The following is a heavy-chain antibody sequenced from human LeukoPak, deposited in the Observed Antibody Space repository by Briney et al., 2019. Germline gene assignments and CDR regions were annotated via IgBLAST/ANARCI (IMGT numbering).Heavy chain of an antibody. CDR1: GGSISSGSYY. D-gene: IGHD5-18*01. V-gene: IGHV4-61*02. CDR3: ARTSGYSYGYGGFDY. Sequence: SETLSLTCTVSGGSISSGSYYWRWIRQPAGKGLEWIVRIYTSGSTNYNPSLKSRVTISVDTSKNHFSLKLSSVTAADTAVYYCARTSGYSYGYGGFDYWGQGTLVTVSS. J-gene: IGHJ4*02. CDR2: IYTSGST.